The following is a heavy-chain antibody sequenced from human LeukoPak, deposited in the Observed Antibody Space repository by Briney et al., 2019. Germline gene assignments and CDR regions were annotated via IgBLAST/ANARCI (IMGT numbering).Heavy chain of an antibody. CDR2: ISSSGTSM. J-gene: IGHJ4*02. Sequence: GGSLRLSCAVSGFTFSTYEMNWVRQAPGKGLEWISYISSSGTSMYYADSVKGRFTISRDNTKNSLYLQMNSLRAEDAAVYYCAKAPVTSCRGAFCYPFDYWGQGTLVTVSS. D-gene: IGHD2-15*01. CDR1: GFTFSTYE. CDR3: AKAPVTSCRGAFCYPFDY. V-gene: IGHV3-48*03.